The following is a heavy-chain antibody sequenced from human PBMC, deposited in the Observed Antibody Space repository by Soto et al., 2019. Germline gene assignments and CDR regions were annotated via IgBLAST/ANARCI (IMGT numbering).Heavy chain of an antibody. D-gene: IGHD3-3*01. J-gene: IGHJ6*02. CDR3: AKASLLRFVEWSRFSYGMDV. V-gene: IGHV3-30-3*01. CDR2: ISYDGST. CDR1: GFTFSSYA. Sequence: GGSLRLSCAASGFTFSSYAMHWVRQAPGKGLEWVAVISYDGSTYYADSVKGRFTISRDNSKNTLYLQMNSLRAEDTAVYYCAKASLLRFVEWSRFSYGMDVWGQGTTVTGSS.